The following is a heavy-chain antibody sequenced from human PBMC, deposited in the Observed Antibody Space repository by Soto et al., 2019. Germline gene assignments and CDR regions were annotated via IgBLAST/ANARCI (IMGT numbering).Heavy chain of an antibody. V-gene: IGHV4-30-2*01. CDR1: GGSISSGGYS. J-gene: IGHJ5*02. Sequence: SETLSLTCAVSGGSISSGGYSWSWTRQPPGKGLGWIGYIYHSGSTYYNPSLKSRVTISVDRSKNQFSLKLTSVTAADTAVYYCARDPAPWGQGTLVTVSS. CDR3: ARDPAP. CDR2: IYHSGST.